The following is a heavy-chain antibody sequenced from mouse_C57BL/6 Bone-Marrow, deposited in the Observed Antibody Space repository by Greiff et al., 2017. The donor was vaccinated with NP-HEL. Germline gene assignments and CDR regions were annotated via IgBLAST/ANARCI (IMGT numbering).Heavy chain of an antibody. CDR3: ASYDGPWFAY. Sequence: EVKLVESGGGLVKPGGSLKLSCAASGFTFSDYGMHWVRQAPEQGLEWVAYISSGSSTIYYADTVKGRFTISRDNAKNTLCRQMTSLRSEDTAMDYCASYDGPWFAYWGQGTLVTVSA. CDR2: ISSGSSTI. D-gene: IGHD2-3*01. J-gene: IGHJ3*01. V-gene: IGHV5-17*01. CDR1: GFTFSDYG.